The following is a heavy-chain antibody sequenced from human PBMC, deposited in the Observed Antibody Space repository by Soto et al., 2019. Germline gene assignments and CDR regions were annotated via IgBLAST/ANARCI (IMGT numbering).Heavy chain of an antibody. CDR2: INHSGST. V-gene: IGHV4-34*01. CDR1: GGSFSGYY. CDR3: ASTEYSSSSPTNYYYYYGMDV. D-gene: IGHD6-6*01. J-gene: IGHJ6*02. Sequence: QVQLQQWGAGLLKPSETLSLTCAVYGGSFSGYYWSWIRQPPGKGLEWIGEINHSGSTNYNPSLKSGFTISVDTSKNQFSLKLSSVTAADTAVYYCASTEYSSSSPTNYYYYYGMDVWGQGTTVTVSS.